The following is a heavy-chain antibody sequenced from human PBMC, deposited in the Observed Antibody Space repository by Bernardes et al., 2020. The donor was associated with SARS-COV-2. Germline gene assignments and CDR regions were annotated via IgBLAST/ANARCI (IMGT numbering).Heavy chain of an antibody. CDR3: ARGALSGTYGVGDY. D-gene: IGHD1-26*01. Sequence: GGSLRLLCAASGFTFSNYWMHWVRQVPGKGLVWVSRIKTDGSSTSYADSVKGRFTISRDNAKNTLYLQMNSLRVEDTAVYYCARGALSGTYGVGDYWGQGTLVTVSS. V-gene: IGHV3-74*01. CDR2: IKTDGSST. J-gene: IGHJ4*02. CDR1: GFTFSNYW.